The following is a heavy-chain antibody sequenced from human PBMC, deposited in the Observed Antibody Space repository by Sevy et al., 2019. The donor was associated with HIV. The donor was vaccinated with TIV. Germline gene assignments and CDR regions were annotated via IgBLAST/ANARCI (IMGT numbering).Heavy chain of an antibody. Sequence: GGSLRLSCTASGFTFSSYAMHWVRQAPGKGLEWVALISYNGKYTYYADSVKGRFSISRDDSNNTLYLQMNSLRPEDRAVYFCASPGPGYSRGWWIDALDFWGQGTVVTVSS. J-gene: IGHJ3*01. CDR1: GFTFSSYA. D-gene: IGHD6-19*01. V-gene: IGHV3-30*04. CDR3: ASPGPGYSRGWWIDALDF. CDR2: ISYNGKYT.